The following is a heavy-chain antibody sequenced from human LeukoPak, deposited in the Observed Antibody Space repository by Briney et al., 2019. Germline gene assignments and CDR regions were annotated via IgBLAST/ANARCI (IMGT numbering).Heavy chain of an antibody. V-gene: IGHV3-53*01. D-gene: IGHD1-26*01. CDR2: IYSGGST. J-gene: IGHJ3*02. Sequence: PGGSLRLSCAASGFPVSSNYMSWVRQAPGKGLEWVSVIYSGGSTYYADSVKGRFTISRDNSKNTLYLQMNSLRAEDTAVYYCARGWELLNRAFDIWGQGTMVTVSS. CDR1: GFPVSSNY. CDR3: ARGWELLNRAFDI.